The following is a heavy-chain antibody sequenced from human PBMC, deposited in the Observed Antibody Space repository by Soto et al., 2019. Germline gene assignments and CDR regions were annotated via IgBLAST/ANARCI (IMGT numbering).Heavy chain of an antibody. Sequence: GESLKISCAGSGFTFSSYSMNWVRQAPGKGLEWVSSISSSSSYIYYADSVKGRFTISRDDAKNSLYLQMNSLRAEDTAVYYCAGGYSGYDHDYWGQGTLVTVSS. J-gene: IGHJ4*02. CDR1: GFTFSSYS. CDR2: ISSSSSYI. V-gene: IGHV3-21*01. CDR3: AGGYSGYDHDY. D-gene: IGHD5-12*01.